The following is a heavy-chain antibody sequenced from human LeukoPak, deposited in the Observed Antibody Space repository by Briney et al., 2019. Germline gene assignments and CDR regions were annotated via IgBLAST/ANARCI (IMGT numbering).Heavy chain of an antibody. Sequence: GGSLRLSCAASGFLFSGFGIHWVRQAPGKGLEWVAIIWYDGSNKYYADSVKGRFTISRDNSKNTLYLQMNSLRAGDTAVYYCARDGCPNGVCHSTYGIDVWGQGTTVTVSS. CDR2: IWYDGSNK. J-gene: IGHJ6*02. CDR3: ARDGCPNGVCHSTYGIDV. CDR1: GFLFSGFG. D-gene: IGHD2-8*01. V-gene: IGHV3-33*01.